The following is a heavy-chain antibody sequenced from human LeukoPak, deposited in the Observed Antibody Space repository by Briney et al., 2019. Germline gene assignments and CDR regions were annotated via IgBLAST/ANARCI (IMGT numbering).Heavy chain of an antibody. CDR1: GGSISSSSYY. V-gene: IGHV4-39*07. CDR2: IYYSGST. D-gene: IGHD1-26*01. Sequence: SETLSLTCTVSGGSISSSSYYWGWIRQPPGKGLEWIGSIYYSGSTYYNPSLKSRVTISVDTSKNQFSLKLSSVTAADTAVYHCARGEVGAYFDYWGQGTLVTVSS. J-gene: IGHJ4*02. CDR3: ARGEVGAYFDY.